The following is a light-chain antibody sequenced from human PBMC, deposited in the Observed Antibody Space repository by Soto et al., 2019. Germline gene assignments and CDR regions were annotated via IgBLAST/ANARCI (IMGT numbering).Light chain of an antibody. CDR3: SSYTNSIYV. V-gene: IGLV2-14*01. Sequence: FVLTQPSSVSGSPGQSITISCTGTSSDVGGYNYVSWYQQHPGKAPKLMIYDVNNRPSGVSNRFSGSKSGSTASLTISGLQAEDEADYYCSSYTNSIYVFGTGTKVTVL. CDR1: SSDVGGYNY. CDR2: DVN. J-gene: IGLJ1*01.